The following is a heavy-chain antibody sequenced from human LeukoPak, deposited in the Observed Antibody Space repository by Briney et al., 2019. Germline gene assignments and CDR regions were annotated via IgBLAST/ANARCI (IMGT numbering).Heavy chain of an antibody. Sequence: GASVKVSCKASGGTFSSYAISWVRQAPGQGLEWMGGIIPIFGTANYAQKFQGRVTITADKSTSTAYMELSSLRSEDTAVYYCARETFYDYYDSSGYYQFDYWGQGTLVTVSS. V-gene: IGHV1-69*06. D-gene: IGHD3-22*01. CDR1: GGTFSSYA. CDR2: IIPIFGTA. CDR3: ARETFYDYYDSSGYYQFDY. J-gene: IGHJ4*02.